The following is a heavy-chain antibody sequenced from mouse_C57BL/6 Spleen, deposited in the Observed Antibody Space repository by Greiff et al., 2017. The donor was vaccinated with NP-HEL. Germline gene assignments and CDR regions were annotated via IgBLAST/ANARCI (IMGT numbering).Heavy chain of an antibody. CDR3: ARCHYYGSSSFDY. V-gene: IGHV1-53*01. CDR1: GYTFTSYW. CDR2: INPSNGGT. Sequence: VQLQQSGTELVKPGASVKLSCKASGYTFTSYWMHWVKQRPGQGLEWIGNINPSNGGTNYNEKFKSKATLTVDKSSSTAYMQLSSLTSEDSAVYYCARCHYYGSSSFDYWGQGTTLTVSS. D-gene: IGHD1-1*01. J-gene: IGHJ2*01.